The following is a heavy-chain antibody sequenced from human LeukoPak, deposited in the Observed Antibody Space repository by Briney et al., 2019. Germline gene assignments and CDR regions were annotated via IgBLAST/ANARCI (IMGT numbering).Heavy chain of an antibody. D-gene: IGHD1-26*01. CDR3: ARALLGGYFDY. Sequence: GGSLRLSCAASGFTFGSYDMRWVRQATGKGLEWVSAIGTAGDTYYPGSVKGRFTISRENAKNSLYLQMNSLRAGDTAVYYCARALLGGYFDYWGQGTLVTVSS. J-gene: IGHJ4*02. V-gene: IGHV3-13*01. CDR2: IGTAGDT. CDR1: GFTFGSYD.